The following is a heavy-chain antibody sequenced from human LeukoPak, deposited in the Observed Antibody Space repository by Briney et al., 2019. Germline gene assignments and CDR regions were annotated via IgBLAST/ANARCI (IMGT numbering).Heavy chain of an antibody. CDR2: ISSSSSYI. CDR3: ARSDILTGDLYYFDY. Sequence: GGSLRLSCAASGFTFSGYSMNWVRQAPGKGLEWVSSISSSSSYIYYADSVKGRFTISRANAKNSLYLQMNSLRAEDTAVYYCARSDILTGDLYYFDYWGQGTLVTVSS. D-gene: IGHD3-9*01. V-gene: IGHV3-21*01. J-gene: IGHJ4*02. CDR1: GFTFSGYS.